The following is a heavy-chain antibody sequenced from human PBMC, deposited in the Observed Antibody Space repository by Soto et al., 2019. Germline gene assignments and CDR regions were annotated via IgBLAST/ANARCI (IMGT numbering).Heavy chain of an antibody. D-gene: IGHD6-13*01. CDR2: ISSSSSYI. CDR3: ARDFWAAAGSFDY. V-gene: IGHV3-21*01. J-gene: IGHJ4*02. Sequence: GGSLRLSCAASGFTFSSYSMNWVRQAPGKGLEWVSSISSSSSYIYYADSVKGRFTISRDNAKNSLYLQMNSLRAEDTAVYYCARDFWAAAGSFDYWGQGTLVTVSS. CDR1: GFTFSSYS.